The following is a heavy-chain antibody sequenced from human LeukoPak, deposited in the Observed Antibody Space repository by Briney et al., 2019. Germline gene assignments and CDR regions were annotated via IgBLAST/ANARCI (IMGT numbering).Heavy chain of an antibody. V-gene: IGHV4-61*01. CDR3: ARGTYYDILTGYFSDY. CDR2: IYYSGST. J-gene: IGHJ4*02. CDR1: GGSVSSGSYY. D-gene: IGHD3-9*01. Sequence: PSETLSLTCTVSGGSVSSGSYYWSWIRQPPGKGLEWIGYIYYSGSTNYNPSLKSRVTISVDTSKNQFSLKLSSVTAADTAVCYCARGTYYDILTGYFSDYWGQGTLVTVSS.